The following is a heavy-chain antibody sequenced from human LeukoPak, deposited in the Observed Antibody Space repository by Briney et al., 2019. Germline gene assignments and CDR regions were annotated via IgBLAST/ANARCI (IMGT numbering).Heavy chain of an antibody. D-gene: IGHD1-1*01. J-gene: IGHJ6*03. V-gene: IGHV3-48*03. Sequence: PGGSLRLSCAASGFTFSSYGVNWVRQAPGKGLEWVSYISSSGSTIYYADSVKGRFTISRDNAKNSLYLQMNSLRAEDTAVYYCASGTTGTTGYYYYYYYMDVWGKGTTVTVSS. CDR3: ASGTTGTTGYYYYYYYMDV. CDR1: GFTFSSYG. CDR2: ISSSGSTI.